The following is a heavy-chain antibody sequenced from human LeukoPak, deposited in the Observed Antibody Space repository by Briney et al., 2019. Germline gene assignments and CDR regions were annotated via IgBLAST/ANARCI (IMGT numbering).Heavy chain of an antibody. CDR3: ARLAATNTWRAGWFDP. Sequence: SETLSLTCTVSGDSISSSYSWGWIRQPPGKGLEWIGSIYSSGSTYHNPSLKSRVTISMDTSKNQFSLKLSSVTAADTAVYYCARLAATNTWRAGWFDPWGQGTLVSVSS. CDR2: IYSSGST. V-gene: IGHV4-39*07. CDR1: GDSISSSYS. J-gene: IGHJ5*02. D-gene: IGHD6-13*01.